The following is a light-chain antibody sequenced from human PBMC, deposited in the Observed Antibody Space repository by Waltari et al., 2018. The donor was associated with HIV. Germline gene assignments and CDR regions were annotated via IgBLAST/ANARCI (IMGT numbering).Light chain of an antibody. CDR3: QVWVDSRDVAVI. CDR1: NIGGQL. J-gene: IGLJ2*01. V-gene: IGLV3-21*04. CDR2: DDS. Sequence: SYALTQPPSVSVAPGKTARITCGGDNIGGQLVHWYQQKPGQAPGLVICDDSDRPSGIPERFAGSNSGNTATLTISRVEGGDEADYYCQVWVDSRDVAVIFGGGTKLTVL.